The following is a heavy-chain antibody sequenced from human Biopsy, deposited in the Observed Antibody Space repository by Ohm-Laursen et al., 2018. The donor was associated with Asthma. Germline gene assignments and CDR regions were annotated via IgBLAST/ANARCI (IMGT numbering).Heavy chain of an antibody. CDR3: ARQSGQEYGDSIPFDT. Sequence: SLRLSCTASGFVFSQCGMHWVRQGPGKGLEWVALVSSDGHNKYYEDSVKGRFTISRDNSRNRLYLQINSLTVEDSAVYFCARQSGQEYGDSIPFDTWGQGAKVAVSS. D-gene: IGHD3-22*01. V-gene: IGHV3-30*03. CDR1: GFVFSQCG. CDR2: VSSDGHNK. J-gene: IGHJ3*02.